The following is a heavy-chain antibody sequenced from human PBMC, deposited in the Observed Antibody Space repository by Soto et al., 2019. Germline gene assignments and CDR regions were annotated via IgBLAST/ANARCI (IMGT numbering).Heavy chain of an antibody. CDR1: GFTFSSYA. CDR2: ISGSGGST. V-gene: IGHV3-23*01. D-gene: IGHD6-6*01. Sequence: GGSLRLSWAASGFTFSSYAMSWVRQAPGRGLEWVSAISGSGGSTYYADSVKGRFTISRDDSKNTLYLQMNSLRAEDTAVYYCAKSRRGIAARPRGMDVWGQGTTVTVSS. J-gene: IGHJ6*02. CDR3: AKSRRGIAARPRGMDV.